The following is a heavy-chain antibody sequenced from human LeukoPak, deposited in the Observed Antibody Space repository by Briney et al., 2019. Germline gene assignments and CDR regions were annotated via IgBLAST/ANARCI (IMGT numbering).Heavy chain of an antibody. V-gene: IGHV3-53*01. CDR1: GFTVSSNY. J-gene: IGHJ4*02. CDR3: ARGRYYDFWSGPYYFDY. CDR2: IYSGGST. Sequence: GGSLRLSCAASGFTVSSNYMSWVRQAPGKGLEWVSVIYSGGSTYYADSVKGRFTISRDNSKNTLYLQMNSLRAEDTAVYYCARGRYYDFWSGPYYFDYWGQGTLVTVSS. D-gene: IGHD3-3*01.